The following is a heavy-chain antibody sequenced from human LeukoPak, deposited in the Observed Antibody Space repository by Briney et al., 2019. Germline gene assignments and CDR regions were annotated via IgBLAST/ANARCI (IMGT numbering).Heavy chain of an antibody. CDR3: TRGRHSGSYVFDY. Sequence: ASVEVSCKAAGYTFINYDINWVRQATGQGLEWMGWMSPNSGNTGYAQKFQGRVTMTRNTSISTAYMELSSLRSEDTAVYYCTRGRHSGSYVFDYWGQGTLVTVSS. V-gene: IGHV1-8*01. D-gene: IGHD1-26*01. CDR2: MSPNSGNT. CDR1: GYTFINYD. J-gene: IGHJ4*02.